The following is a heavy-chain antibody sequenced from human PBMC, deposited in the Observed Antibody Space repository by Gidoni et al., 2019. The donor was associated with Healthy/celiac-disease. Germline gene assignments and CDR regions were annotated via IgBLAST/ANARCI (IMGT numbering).Heavy chain of an antibody. CDR2: ISSSISYI. J-gene: IGHJ4*02. CDR1: GFTFSSYS. D-gene: IGHD3-22*01. CDR3: ASLDYYDRSGYYYYFDY. Sequence: EVQLVESGGGLFKPGESLRLSCAASGFTFSSYSMNWVRWPPRNGLEWVSSISSSISYIYYADSVKGRFTISRDNAKNSLYLQMNSLRAEDTAVYYCASLDYYDRSGYYYYFDYWGQGTLVTVSS. V-gene: IGHV3-21*01.